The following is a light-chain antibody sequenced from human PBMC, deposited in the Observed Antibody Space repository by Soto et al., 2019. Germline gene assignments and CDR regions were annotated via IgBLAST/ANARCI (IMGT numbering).Light chain of an antibody. Sequence: DIQMTQSPSSLSASVGDRVTITCRASQSIDDYLTWYQQKPGKAPKLLIYAASTLQSGVPSRFSGSGSGTDFTLTISSLQPEDFATYYCQQSYSTLTFGGGTKVEIK. CDR3: QQSYSTLT. CDR2: AAS. CDR1: QSIDDY. V-gene: IGKV1-39*01. J-gene: IGKJ4*01.